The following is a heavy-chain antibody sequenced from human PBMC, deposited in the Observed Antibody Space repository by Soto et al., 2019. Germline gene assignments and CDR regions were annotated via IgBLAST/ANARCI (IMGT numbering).Heavy chain of an antibody. V-gene: IGHV1-8*02. CDR1: GYTFTSYD. CDR3: ASYGTLVRGAFDI. Sequence: ASVKVSCKASGYTFTSYDINWVRQATGQGLEWMGWMNPNSGNTGYAQKFQGRVTMTRNTSISTAYMELSSMRSEDTAVYYCASYGTLVRGAFDIWGQGTMVTVSS. CDR2: MNPNSGNT. J-gene: IGHJ3*02. D-gene: IGHD3-10*01.